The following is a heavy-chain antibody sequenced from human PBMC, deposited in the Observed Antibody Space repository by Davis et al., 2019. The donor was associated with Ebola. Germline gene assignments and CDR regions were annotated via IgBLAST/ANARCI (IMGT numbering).Heavy chain of an antibody. J-gene: IGHJ6*02. Sequence: SVKVSCKASGGTFSSYAISWVRQAPGQGLEWMGGIIPIFGTANYAQKFQGRVTITADESTSTAYMELSSLRSEDTAVYYCARDPVVVVASYYYGMDVWGQGTTVTVSS. CDR2: IIPIFGTA. D-gene: IGHD2-15*01. CDR3: ARDPVVVVASYYYGMDV. V-gene: IGHV1-69*13. CDR1: GGTFSSYA.